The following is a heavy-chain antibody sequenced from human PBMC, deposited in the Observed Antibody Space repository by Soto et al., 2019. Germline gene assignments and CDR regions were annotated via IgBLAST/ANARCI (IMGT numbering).Heavy chain of an antibody. CDR1: GGSISSSSYY. J-gene: IGHJ5*02. CDR2: IYYSGST. D-gene: IGHD6-19*01. V-gene: IGHV4-39*01. CDR3: ARGYSSGWTNWFDP. Sequence: SETLSLTCTVSGGSISSSSYYWVWIRHPPGKGLEWIGSIYYSGSTYYNPSLKSRVTISVDTSKNQFSLKLSSVTAADTAVYYCARGYSSGWTNWFDPWGQGTLVTVSS.